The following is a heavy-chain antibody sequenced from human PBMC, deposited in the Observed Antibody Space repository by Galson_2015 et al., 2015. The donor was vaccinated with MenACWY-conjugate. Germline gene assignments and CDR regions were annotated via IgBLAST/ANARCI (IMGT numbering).Heavy chain of an antibody. J-gene: IGHJ4*02. D-gene: IGHD5-24*01. Sequence: SVKVSCKASGYTFTSYYMHWVRQAPGKGLEWMGIINPSGGSTSYAQKFQGRVTMTRDTSTCTVYMDLSSLRSEDTAVYYCARDWRDGSGDYYWGQGTLLTVSS. CDR3: ARDWRDGSGDYY. CDR2: INPSGGST. CDR1: GYTFTSYY. V-gene: IGHV1-46*03.